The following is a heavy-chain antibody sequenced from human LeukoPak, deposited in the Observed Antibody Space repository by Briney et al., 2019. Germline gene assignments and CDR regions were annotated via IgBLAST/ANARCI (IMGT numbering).Heavy chain of an antibody. D-gene: IGHD1-26*01. CDR2: INTNTGNP. Sequence: GASVKVSRKASGYTFTSYAMNWVRQAPGQGLEWMGWINTNTGNPTYAQGFTGRFVFSLDTFVSTAYLQISSLKAEDTAVYYCARDHPVGATGPQFGYYYYYYMDVWGKGTTVTVSS. J-gene: IGHJ6*03. V-gene: IGHV7-4-1*02. CDR1: GYTFTSYA. CDR3: ARDHPVGATGPQFGYYYYYYMDV.